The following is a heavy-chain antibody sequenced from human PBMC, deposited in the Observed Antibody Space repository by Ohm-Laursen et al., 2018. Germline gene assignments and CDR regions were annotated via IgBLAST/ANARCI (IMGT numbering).Heavy chain of an antibody. D-gene: IGHD3-16*01. CDR2: IWYDGSKK. CDR3: ARGGQQGPFDH. CDR1: GFTFSDYY. J-gene: IGHJ4*02. V-gene: IGHV3-33*08. Sequence: SLRLSCTASGFTFSDYYMSWIRQAPGKGLEWVAFIWYDGSKKSNADSVEGRFTISRDNSKSTLYLHMNFLSAEDTAVYYCARGGQQGPFDHWGQGTLVTVSS.